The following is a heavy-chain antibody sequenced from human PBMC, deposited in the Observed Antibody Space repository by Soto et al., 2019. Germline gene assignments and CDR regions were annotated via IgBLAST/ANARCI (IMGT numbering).Heavy chain of an antibody. CDR3: ARDQSDCCGCTRKGSNYYYGMDV. Sequence: SETLSLTCTVSGGSISSYYWSWIRQPPGKGLEWIGYIYYSGSTNYNPSLKSRVTISVDTSKNQFSLKLSSVTAADTAVYYCARDQSDCCGCTRKGSNYYYGMDVWGQGTTVTVSS. V-gene: IGHV4-59*01. CDR1: GGSISSYY. D-gene: IGHD2-15*01. J-gene: IGHJ6*02. CDR2: IYYSGST.